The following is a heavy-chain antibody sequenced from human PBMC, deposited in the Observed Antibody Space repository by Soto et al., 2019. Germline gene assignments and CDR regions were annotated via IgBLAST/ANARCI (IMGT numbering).Heavy chain of an antibody. CDR1: GFTFSSYA. V-gene: IGHV3-23*01. D-gene: IGHD3-3*01. Sequence: GGSLRLSCAASGFTFSSYAMSWVRQAPGKGLEWVSAISGSGGSTYYADSVKGRFTISRDNSKDTLYLQMNSLRAEDTAVYYCAKDLSDYDFWSGSLRLYYDYWGQGTLVTVSS. J-gene: IGHJ4*02. CDR3: AKDLSDYDFWSGSLRLYYDY. CDR2: ISGSGGST.